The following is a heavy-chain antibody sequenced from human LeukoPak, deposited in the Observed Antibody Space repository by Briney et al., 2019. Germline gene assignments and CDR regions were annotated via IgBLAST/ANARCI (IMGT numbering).Heavy chain of an antibody. V-gene: IGHV1-69*05. CDR3: ARVNRGYCSGGSCYLLPFDI. CDR1: GGTCSSYA. CDR2: IIPIFGTA. Sequence: SVKVSCKASGGTCSSYAISWVRQAPGQGLEWMGGIIPIFGTANYAQKFQGRVTITTDESTSTAYMELSSLRSEDTAVYYCARVNRGYCSGGSCYLLPFDIWGQGTMVTVSS. D-gene: IGHD2-15*01. J-gene: IGHJ3*02.